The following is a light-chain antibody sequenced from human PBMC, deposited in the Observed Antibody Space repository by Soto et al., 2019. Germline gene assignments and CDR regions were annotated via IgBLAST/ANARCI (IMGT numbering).Light chain of an antibody. CDR3: QHRNNWPPGAT. CDR1: QSVSSN. J-gene: IGKJ4*01. V-gene: IGKV3-11*01. CDR2: DAS. Sequence: EIVLTQSPATLSLSPGQRATLSCRASQSVSSNLAWYQQKPGQPPRLLIYDASNRATGIPARFSGSVSGTDFTLTISSLEPEDFAVYYCQHRNNWPPGATFGGGTTVNIK.